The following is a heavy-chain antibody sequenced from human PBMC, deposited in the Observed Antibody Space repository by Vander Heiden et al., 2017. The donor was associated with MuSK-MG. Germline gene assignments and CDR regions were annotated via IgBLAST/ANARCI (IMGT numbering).Heavy chain of an antibody. Sequence: EVQLVESGGGLVKPGGSLRLSCAASGFPFSSYSMNWVRQAPGKGLEWVSSISSSSSYIYYADSVKGRFTISRDNAKNSLYLQMNSLRAEDTAVYYCASPRAPDFDYWGQGTLVTVSS. CDR2: ISSSSSYI. V-gene: IGHV3-21*01. CDR3: ASPRAPDFDY. CDR1: GFPFSSYS. J-gene: IGHJ4*02.